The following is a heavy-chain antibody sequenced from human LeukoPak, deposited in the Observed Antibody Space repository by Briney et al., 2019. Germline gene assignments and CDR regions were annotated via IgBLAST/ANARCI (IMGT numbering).Heavy chain of an antibody. Sequence: GASVKVSFKASGYTFTSYGISWVRQAPGQGLEWMGGIIPIFGTANYAQKFQGGVTITTDESTSTAYMELSSLRSEDTAVYYCAHTVTMMYYFDYWGQGTLVTVSS. CDR3: AHTVTMMYYFDY. CDR2: IIPIFGTA. CDR1: GYTFTSYG. J-gene: IGHJ4*02. V-gene: IGHV1-69*05. D-gene: IGHD4-17*01.